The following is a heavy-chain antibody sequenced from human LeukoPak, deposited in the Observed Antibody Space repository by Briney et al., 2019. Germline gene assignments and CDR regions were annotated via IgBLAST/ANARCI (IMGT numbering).Heavy chain of an antibody. CDR1: GFTFSSYG. D-gene: IGHD3-16*02. V-gene: IGHV3-30*02. J-gene: IGHJ4*02. CDR3: ASLGLSLTPLDY. Sequence: GGSLRLSCAASGFTFSSYGMHWVRQAPGKGLEWVAFIRCDGSNKYYADSVKGRFTISRDNSKNTLYLQMNSLRAEDTAVYYCASLGLSLTPLDYWGQGTLVTVSS. CDR2: IRCDGSNK.